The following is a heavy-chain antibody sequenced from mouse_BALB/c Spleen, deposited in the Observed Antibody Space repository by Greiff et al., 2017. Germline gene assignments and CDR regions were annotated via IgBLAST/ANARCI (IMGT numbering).Heavy chain of an antibody. V-gene: IGHV5-6-3*01. CDR3: ARGPIFAY. J-gene: IGHJ3*01. Sequence: DVKLQESGGGLVQPGGSLKLSCAASGFTFSSYGMSWVRQTPDKRLELVATINSNGGSTYYPDSVKGRFTISRDNAKNTLYLQMSSLKSEDTAMYYCARGPIFAYWGQGTLVTVSA. CDR1: GFTFSSYG. CDR2: INSNGGST.